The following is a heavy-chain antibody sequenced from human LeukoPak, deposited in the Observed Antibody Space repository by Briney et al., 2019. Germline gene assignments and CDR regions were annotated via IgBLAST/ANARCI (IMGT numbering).Heavy chain of an antibody. CDR1: GFTFSSYE. D-gene: IGHD3-22*01. J-gene: IGHJ4*02. V-gene: IGHV3-30*02. CDR2: IRYDGSNK. CDR3: AKDDPAYDSSGYLDY. Sequence: PGGSLRLSCAASGFTFSSYEMNWVRQAPGKGLEWVAFIRYDGSNKYYADSVKGRFTISRDNSKNTLYLQMNSLRAEDTAVYYCAKDDPAYDSSGYLDYWGQGTLVTVSS.